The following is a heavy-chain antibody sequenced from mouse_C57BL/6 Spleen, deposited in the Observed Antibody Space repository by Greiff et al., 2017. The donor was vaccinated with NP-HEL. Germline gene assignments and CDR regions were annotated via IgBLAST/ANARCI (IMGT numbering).Heavy chain of an antibody. D-gene: IGHD4-1*02. Sequence: VKLQQPGAELVKPGASVKMSCKASGYTFTSYWITWVKQRPGQGLEWIGDIYPGSGSTNYNEKFKSKATLTVDTSSSTAYMQLSSLTSEDSAVYYCARRRPTGTRAMDYWGQGTSVTVSS. J-gene: IGHJ4*01. V-gene: IGHV1-55*01. CDR3: ARRRPTGTRAMDY. CDR1: GYTFTSYW. CDR2: IYPGSGST.